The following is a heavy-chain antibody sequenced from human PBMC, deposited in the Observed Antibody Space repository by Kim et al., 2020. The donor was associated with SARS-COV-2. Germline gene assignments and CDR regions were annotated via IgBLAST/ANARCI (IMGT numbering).Heavy chain of an antibody. D-gene: IGHD3-10*01. CDR2: IKSKTDGGTT. J-gene: IGHJ4*02. CDR1: GFTFSNAW. V-gene: IGHV3-15*01. Sequence: GGSLRLSCAASGFTFSNAWMSWVRQAPGKGLEWVGRIKSKTDGGTTDYAAPVKGRFTISRDDSKNTWYLQMNSLKTEDTAVYYCTTVLLWFGELNHVDYWGQGTLVTVSS. CDR3: TTVLLWFGELNHVDY.